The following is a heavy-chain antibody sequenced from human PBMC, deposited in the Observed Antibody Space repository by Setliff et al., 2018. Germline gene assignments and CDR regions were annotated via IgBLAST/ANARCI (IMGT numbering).Heavy chain of an antibody. D-gene: IGHD3-3*01. CDR2: INRDGSYT. Sequence: GGSLRLSCVASGFPLAIYGIHCVRQAPGKGLVWVSRINRDGSYTVYADSVEGRFTVSSDNSKNTLSLQMYSLRTEDTALYYCARERHLLSTVVIFGLFDFWGQGALVTVSS. J-gene: IGHJ4*02. CDR1: GFPLAIYG. V-gene: IGHV3-74*01. CDR3: ARERHLLSTVVIFGLFDF.